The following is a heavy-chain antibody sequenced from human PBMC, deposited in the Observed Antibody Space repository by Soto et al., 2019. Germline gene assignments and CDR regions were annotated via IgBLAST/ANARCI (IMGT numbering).Heavy chain of an antibody. D-gene: IGHD2-2*01. CDR3: VRDVGFDYAN. Sequence: GGSLRLSCVVSGFDFMGYWIICCRHAPGKGLEWVATMNEDGSEIYYVGSVKGRFATSRDNDENSLHLQMNYVSAEDTGVYFCVRDVGFDYANWGQGTLVTVSS. J-gene: IGHJ4*02. V-gene: IGHV3-7*01. CDR1: GFDFMGYW. CDR2: MNEDGSEI.